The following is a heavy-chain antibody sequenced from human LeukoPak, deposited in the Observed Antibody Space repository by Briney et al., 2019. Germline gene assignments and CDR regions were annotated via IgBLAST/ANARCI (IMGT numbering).Heavy chain of an antibody. D-gene: IGHD3-10*01. J-gene: IGHJ6*02. CDR3: ASRTPNLGDSGAGSSYYYYYGVDV. Sequence: SETLSVTCTVSGGSVSRGGDYWTWIRQHPGEGLEWIVYMFYGGGTYYNPSLKSRVTMSVDTSKNQFSLTLTSVTAADTAVYYCASRTPNLGDSGAGSSYYYYYGVDVWGQGTSVTVSS. CDR2: MFYGGGT. CDR1: GGSVSRGGDY. V-gene: IGHV4-31*03.